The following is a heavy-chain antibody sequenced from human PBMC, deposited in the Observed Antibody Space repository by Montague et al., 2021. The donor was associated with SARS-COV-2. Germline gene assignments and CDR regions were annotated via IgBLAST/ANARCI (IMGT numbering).Heavy chain of an antibody. CDR1: GGFISDSYY. CDR2: LYRSGSV. Sequence: SETLSLTCIVSGGFISDSYYCAWILQAPGKGLEWLGSLYRSGSVYSNPSLKSRVSISEDKSKNHFSLRLTSATAAETAVYYCVRGAEEAHFAMDVWGQGTTVTVSS. D-gene: IGHD3-10*01. V-gene: IGHV4-39*02. CDR3: VRGAEEAHFAMDV. J-gene: IGHJ6*02.